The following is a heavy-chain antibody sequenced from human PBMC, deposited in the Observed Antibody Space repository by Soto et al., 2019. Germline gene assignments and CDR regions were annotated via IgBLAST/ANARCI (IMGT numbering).Heavy chain of an antibody. J-gene: IGHJ4*02. CDR1: GFPFSHYA. Sequence: VQLLESGGGLVQPGGSLRLSCAASGFPFSHYAMRWVRQSPGKGLEWVSAISGRGHDASYADSVRVRFTISREHSRETLYLQMKSLRAVDTDVYYCGKERRGSGCFVCDYLCQG. D-gene: IGHD6-19*01. CDR3: GKERRGSGCFVCDY. V-gene: IGHV3-23*01. CDR2: ISGRGHDA.